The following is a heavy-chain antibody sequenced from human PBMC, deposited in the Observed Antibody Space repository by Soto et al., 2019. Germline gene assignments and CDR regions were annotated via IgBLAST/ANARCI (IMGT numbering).Heavy chain of an antibody. J-gene: IGHJ6*02. D-gene: IGHD3-10*01. CDR3: ARPDRHGSGSYYYYYGMDV. CDR1: GGSISSYY. Sequence: SETLSLTCTVSGGSISSYYWSWIRQPPGKGLEWIGYIYYSGSTNYNPSLKSRVTISVDTSKNQFSLKLSSVTAADTAVYYCARPDRHGSGSYYYYYGMDVWGQGTTVTVSS. CDR2: IYYSGST. V-gene: IGHV4-59*01.